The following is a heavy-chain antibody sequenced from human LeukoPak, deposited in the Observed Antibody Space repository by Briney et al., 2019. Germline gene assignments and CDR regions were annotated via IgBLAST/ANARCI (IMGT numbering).Heavy chain of an antibody. D-gene: IGHD3-22*01. J-gene: IGHJ3*02. CDR3: ARSSPTYYYDSSGYAFDI. CDR2: INPNSGGT. Sequence: ASVKVSCKASGYTFTGYYMHWVRQAPGQWLEWMGWINPNSGGTNYAQKFQGRVTMTRDTSISTAYMELSRLRSDDTAVYYCARSSPTYYYDSSGYAFDIWGQGTMVTVSS. V-gene: IGHV1-2*02. CDR1: GYTFTGYY.